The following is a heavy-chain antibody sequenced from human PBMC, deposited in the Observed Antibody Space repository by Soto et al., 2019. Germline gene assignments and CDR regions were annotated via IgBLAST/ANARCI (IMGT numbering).Heavy chain of an antibody. CDR1: GFTFSSYA. CDR2: ISYDGSDK. V-gene: IGHV3-30*18. CDR3: AKALGELSPESYDY. D-gene: IGHD3-16*02. Sequence: QVQLVESGGGVVQPGRSLRLSCAASGFTFSSYAMHWVRQAPCEGLEWVAVISYDGSDKYYADSVKGRFTISRDNSKNTLNLQMNSLRADDTAVYYCAKALGELSPESYDYWGQGTLITVSS. J-gene: IGHJ4*02.